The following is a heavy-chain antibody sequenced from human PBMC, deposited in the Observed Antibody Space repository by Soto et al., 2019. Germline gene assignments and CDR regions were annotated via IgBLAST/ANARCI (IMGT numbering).Heavy chain of an antibody. D-gene: IGHD4-17*01. CDR2: IWYDGSNK. V-gene: IGHV3-33*01. CDR3: ARDRGQAPYGDDVADY. CDR1: GFTFSRHG. J-gene: IGHJ4*02. Sequence: QVQLVESGGGVVQPGRSLRLSCAASGFTFSRHGMHWVRQAPGKGLEWVAVIWYDGSNKYYADSVKGRFSISRDNSKNTLYLQRNSLRVEDTAVYYCARDRGQAPYGDDVADYWGQGTLVSVSS.